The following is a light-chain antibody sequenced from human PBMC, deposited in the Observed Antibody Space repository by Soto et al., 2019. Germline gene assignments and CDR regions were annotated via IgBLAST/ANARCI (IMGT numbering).Light chain of an antibody. CDR1: QSVSSTY. Sequence: EIVLTQYPGTLSLSPGERATLSCRASQSVSSTYIAWYKQNPGRAPRLLIYGGSSRATGIPDRFSGSGSGTDFTLTISRLEPEDFAVYFCQQYGRSPPFTFGQGTKVEIK. V-gene: IGKV3-20*01. CDR3: QQYGRSPPFT. J-gene: IGKJ2*01. CDR2: GGS.